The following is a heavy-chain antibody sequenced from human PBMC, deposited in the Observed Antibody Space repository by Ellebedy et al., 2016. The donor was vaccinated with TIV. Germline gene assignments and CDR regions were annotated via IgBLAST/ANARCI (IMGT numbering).Heavy chain of an antibody. CDR3: VSTAGPSEGRDY. CDR2: IHRGGNT. Sequence: PGGSLRLSCAASGFSVSTHYMSWVRQAPGKGLQWVSFIHRGGNTDYTDSVRGRFIISTDIFKNTLYRQMSSLRAEDTAVYYCVSTAGPSEGRDYWGQGTLVTVSS. J-gene: IGHJ4*02. D-gene: IGHD2-21*02. CDR1: GFSVSTHY. V-gene: IGHV3-66*01.